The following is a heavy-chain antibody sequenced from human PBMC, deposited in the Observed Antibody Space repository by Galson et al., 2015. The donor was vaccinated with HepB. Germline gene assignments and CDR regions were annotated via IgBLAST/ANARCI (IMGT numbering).Heavy chain of an antibody. J-gene: IGHJ4*02. D-gene: IGHD1-26*01. CDR3: ARDLRGGSYSSRYYFDY. CDR1: GYTFTGYY. CDR2: INPNSGGT. V-gene: IGHV1-2*06. Sequence: SVKVSCKASGYTFTGYYMHWVRQAPGQGLEWMGRINPNSGGTNYAQKFQGRVTMTRDTSISTAYMELSRLRSDDTAVYYCARDLRGGSYSSRYYFDYWGQGTLVTVSS.